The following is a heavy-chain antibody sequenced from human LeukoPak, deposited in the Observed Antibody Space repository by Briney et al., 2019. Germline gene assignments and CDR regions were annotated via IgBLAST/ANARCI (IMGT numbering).Heavy chain of an antibody. Sequence: SQTLSLTCTVSGGSISSGGYYWSWIRQPPGKGLEWIGYIYHSGSTYYNPSLKSRVTISVDRSKNQFSLKLSSVTAADTAVYYCARHRHCSSTSCYISYWGQGTLVTVSS. J-gene: IGHJ4*02. CDR2: IYHSGST. CDR3: ARHRHCSSTSCYISY. CDR1: GGSISSGGYY. V-gene: IGHV4-30-2*01. D-gene: IGHD2-2*01.